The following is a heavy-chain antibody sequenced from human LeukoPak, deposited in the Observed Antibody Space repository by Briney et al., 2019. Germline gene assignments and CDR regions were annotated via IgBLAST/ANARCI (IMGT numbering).Heavy chain of an antibody. CDR3: ARPLNYGGNLYFDY. D-gene: IGHD4-23*01. CDR2: IYPADSDT. V-gene: IGHV5-51*01. Sequence: GESLKISCKGSGYRFTGYWIGWVRQMPGKGLEWMGIIYPADSDTRYSPPFQGQVTISADKSINTAYLQWSSLKASDTAMYYCARPLNYGGNLYFDYWGQGTLVTVSS. CDR1: GYRFTGYW. J-gene: IGHJ4*02.